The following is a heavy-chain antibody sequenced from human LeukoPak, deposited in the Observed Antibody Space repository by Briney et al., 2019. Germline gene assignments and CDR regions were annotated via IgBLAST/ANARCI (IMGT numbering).Heavy chain of an antibody. CDR1: GFTFSNYW. CDR3: AKAPQYYYDSSGYPADGYYFDY. J-gene: IGHJ4*02. Sequence: PGGSLRLSCAASGFTFSNYWMSWVRQAPGKGLEWVSALSGSGGRTYSADSVKGRFTISRDNSKNTLYLQMNSLRAEDTAVYYCAKAPQYYYDSSGYPADGYYFDYWGQGTLVTVSS. V-gene: IGHV3-23*01. D-gene: IGHD3-22*01. CDR2: LSGSGGRT.